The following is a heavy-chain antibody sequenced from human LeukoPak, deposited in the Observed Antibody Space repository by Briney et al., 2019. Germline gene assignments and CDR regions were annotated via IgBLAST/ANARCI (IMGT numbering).Heavy chain of an antibody. CDR1: GFTFSSYG. V-gene: IGHV3-33*01. CDR3: AREAGYYDSSGYYGFDY. CDR2: IWYDGSNK. D-gene: IGHD3-22*01. Sequence: GGSLRLSCAASGFTFSSYGMHWVRQAPGKGLEWVAVIWYDGSNKYYADSVKGRFTISRDNSKNTLYLQMNSLRADDTAVYYCAREAGYYDSSGYYGFDYWGQGTLVTVSS. J-gene: IGHJ4*02.